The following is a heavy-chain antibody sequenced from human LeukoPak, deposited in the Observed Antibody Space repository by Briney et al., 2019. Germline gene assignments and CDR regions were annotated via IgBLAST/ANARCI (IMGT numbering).Heavy chain of an antibody. D-gene: IGHD2-15*01. V-gene: IGHV1-69*13. Sequence: SVKVSCKASGGTFSSYAISWVRQAPGQGLEWMGGIIPIFGTANYAQKFQGRVTITADESTSTAYMELSSLRSEDTAVYYCARDSEYCSGGSCYSEIDYWGQGTLVTVSS. CDR2: IIPIFGTA. CDR3: ARDSEYCSGGSCYSEIDY. J-gene: IGHJ4*02. CDR1: GGTFSSYA.